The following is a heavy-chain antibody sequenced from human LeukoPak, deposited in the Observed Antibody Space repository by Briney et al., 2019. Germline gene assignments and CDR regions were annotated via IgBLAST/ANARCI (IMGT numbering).Heavy chain of an antibody. CDR2: INPNSGGT. D-gene: IGHD5-18*01. J-gene: IGHJ6*03. Sequence: GASVKVSCKASGYTFTGYYMHWVRQAPGQGLEWMGWINPNSGGTNYAQKFQGRVTMTRDTSISTAYMELSRLRSDETAVYYCASTGSTSAMVTAYYYYYMDVWGKGTTVTVSS. CDR3: ASTGSTSAMVTAYYYYYMDV. CDR1: GYTFTGYY. V-gene: IGHV1-2*02.